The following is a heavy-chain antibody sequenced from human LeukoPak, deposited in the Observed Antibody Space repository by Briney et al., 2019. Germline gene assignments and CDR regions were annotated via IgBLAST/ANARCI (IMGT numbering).Heavy chain of an antibody. J-gene: IGHJ4*02. Sequence: GGSLRLSCAASGFTFSSYWMSWVRQAPGKGLEWVAVISYDGSNKYYADSVKGRFTISRDNSKNTLYLQMNSLRAEDTAVYYCASSADYGELYFFDYWGQGTLVTVSS. D-gene: IGHD4-17*01. V-gene: IGHV3-30-3*01. CDR3: ASSADYGELYFFDY. CDR2: ISYDGSNK. CDR1: GFTFSSYW.